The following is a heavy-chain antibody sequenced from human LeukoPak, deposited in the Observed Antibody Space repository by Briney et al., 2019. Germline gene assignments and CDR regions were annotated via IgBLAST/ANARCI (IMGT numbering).Heavy chain of an antibody. V-gene: IGHV3-23*01. CDR1: GLMFSNYG. D-gene: IGHD3-10*01. Sequence: GGTLRLSCAASGLMFSNYGMNWVRLAPGKGLEWVSAISGSGGSTYYADSVKGRFTISRDNSKNTLYLQMNSLRAEDTAVYYCAKDGSITGEYYFDYWGQGTLVTVSS. CDR2: ISGSGGST. J-gene: IGHJ4*02. CDR3: AKDGSITGEYYFDY.